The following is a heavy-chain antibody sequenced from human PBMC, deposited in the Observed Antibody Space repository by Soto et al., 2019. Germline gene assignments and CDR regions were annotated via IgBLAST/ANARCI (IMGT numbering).Heavy chain of an antibody. J-gene: IGHJ3*02. CDR1: GFTFSSYA. Sequence: GGSLRLSCAASGFTFSSYAMHWVRQAPGKGLEYVSAISSNGGSTYYANSVEGRFTISRDNSKNTLYLQMGSLRAEDMAVYYCASLSITIFGVVNDAFDIWGQGTMVTVSS. V-gene: IGHV3-64*01. D-gene: IGHD3-3*01. CDR2: ISSNGGST. CDR3: ASLSITIFGVVNDAFDI.